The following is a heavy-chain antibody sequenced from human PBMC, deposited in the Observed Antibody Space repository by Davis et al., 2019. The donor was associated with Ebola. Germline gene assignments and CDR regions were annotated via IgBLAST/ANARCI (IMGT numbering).Heavy chain of an antibody. Sequence: PSETLSLTCTVSGGSISSGDYYWSWIRQPPGKGLEWIGYIYYSGSTYYNPSLKSRVTISVDTSKNQFSLKLSSVTAADTAVYYCARALGGNSVWYFDLWGRGTLVTVSS. D-gene: IGHD4-23*01. J-gene: IGHJ2*01. V-gene: IGHV4-30-4*01. CDR3: ARALGGNSVWYFDL. CDR1: GGSISSGDYY. CDR2: IYYSGST.